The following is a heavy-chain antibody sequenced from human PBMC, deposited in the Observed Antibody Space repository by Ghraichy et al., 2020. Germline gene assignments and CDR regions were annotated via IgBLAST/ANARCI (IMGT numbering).Heavy chain of an antibody. V-gene: IGHV4-39*07. CDR1: GGSISSSTYY. D-gene: IGHD6-19*01. J-gene: IGHJ4*02. Sequence: SETLSLTCTVSGGSISSSTYYWGWIRQPPGKGLEWIGSISFSGSTFYNPSLNGRVTISTDTSRNQFSLKLSSVTAADTAVYYCARGKAVAGTLYDYWGQGTLVTVSS. CDR3: ARGKAVAGTLYDY. CDR2: ISFSGST.